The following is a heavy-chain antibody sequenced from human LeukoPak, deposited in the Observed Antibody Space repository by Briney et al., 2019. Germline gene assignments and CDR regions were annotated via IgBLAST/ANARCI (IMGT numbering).Heavy chain of an antibody. CDR1: GFTFSSYA. D-gene: IGHD1-26*01. J-gene: IGHJ5*02. CDR3: ARENFDGTT. Sequence: PGGSLRLSCAASGFTFSSYAMSWVRQAPGKGLEWVSYISSSSSTIYYADSVKGRFTISRDNAKNSLYLQMNSLRAEDTAVYYCARENFDGTTWGQGTLVTVSS. V-gene: IGHV3-48*01. CDR2: ISSSSSTI.